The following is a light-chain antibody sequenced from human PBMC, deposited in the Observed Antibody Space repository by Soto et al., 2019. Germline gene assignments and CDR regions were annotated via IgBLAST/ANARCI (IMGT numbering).Light chain of an antibody. Sequence: EIVLTQSPGTLSLSPGERATLSCRASQSVSRSSLAWYQQKPGQAPRLLIYGASSRATGIPDWFSGIGSGTDFTLTISRLEPEDFAVYYCQQYGSSPPSTFGQGTRLEIK. CDR3: QQYGSSPPST. V-gene: IGKV3-20*01. J-gene: IGKJ5*01. CDR2: GAS. CDR1: QSVSRSS.